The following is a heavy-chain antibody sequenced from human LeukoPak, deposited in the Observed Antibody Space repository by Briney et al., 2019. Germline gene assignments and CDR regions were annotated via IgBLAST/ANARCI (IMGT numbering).Heavy chain of an antibody. CDR3: ARDTPPAYCGGDCYYTFDI. V-gene: IGHV3-48*03. J-gene: IGHJ3*02. Sequence: GGSLRLSCAASGFTFSSYEMNWVRQAPGKGLEWVSYISSSGSTIYYAASVKGRFTISRDNAKNTLYLQMNSLRAEDTAVYYCARDTPPAYCGGDCYYTFDIWGQGTMVTVSS. D-gene: IGHD2-21*02. CDR1: GFTFSSYE. CDR2: ISSSGSTI.